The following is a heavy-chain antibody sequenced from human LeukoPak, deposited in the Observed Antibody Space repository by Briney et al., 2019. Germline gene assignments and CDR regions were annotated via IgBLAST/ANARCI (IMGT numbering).Heavy chain of an antibody. CDR2: IYSGGST. CDR1: GFTVSSNY. Sequence: GGSLRLSCAASGFTVSSNYMSWVRQAPGKGLEWASVIYSGGSTYYADSVKGRFTISRDNSKNTLYLQMNSLRAEDTAVYYCASDYYDSSGYYYVDYWGQGTLVTVSS. J-gene: IGHJ4*02. CDR3: ASDYYDSSGYYYVDY. V-gene: IGHV3-66*01. D-gene: IGHD3-22*01.